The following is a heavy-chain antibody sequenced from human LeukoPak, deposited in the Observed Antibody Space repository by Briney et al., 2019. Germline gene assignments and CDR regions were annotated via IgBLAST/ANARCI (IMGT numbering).Heavy chain of an antibody. CDR1: GFTFSDHY. CDR3: ARAYTSGWFSPGY. V-gene: IGHV3-72*01. CDR2: SRNKANSYTT. Sequence: GGSLRLSCAASGFTFSDHYMDWVRQAPGKGLEWVGRSRNKANSYTTDYAASVKGRFSISRDDSKNSLYLQMNSLKIEDTAVYYCARAYTSGWFSPGYRGQGTLVTVSS. D-gene: IGHD6-19*01. J-gene: IGHJ4*02.